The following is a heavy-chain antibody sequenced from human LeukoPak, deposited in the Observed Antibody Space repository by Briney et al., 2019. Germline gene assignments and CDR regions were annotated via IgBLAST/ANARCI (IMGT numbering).Heavy chain of an antibody. J-gene: IGHJ5*02. CDR2: ISYDGSNK. Sequence: GGSLRLSCAASGFTFSSYAMHWVRQAPGKGLEWVAVISYDGSNKYYADSVKGRFTISRDNSKNTLYLQMNSLRAEDTAVYYCARAPRPGYYYDSSGYYPPWFDPWGQGTLVTVSS. CDR3: ARAPRPGYYYDSSGYYPPWFDP. CDR1: GFTFSSYA. V-gene: IGHV3-30*04. D-gene: IGHD3-22*01.